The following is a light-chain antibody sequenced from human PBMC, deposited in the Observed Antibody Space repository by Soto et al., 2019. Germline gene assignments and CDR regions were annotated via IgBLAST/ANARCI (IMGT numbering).Light chain of an antibody. CDR2: DAS. Sequence: GDRVTITCRASQTISTWMAWYQQKPGKAPRLLVYDASTMQSGVASRFSGSGSGTEFTLTISSLEPEDFAAYYCQQYSSYTETFGQGTKVDIK. CDR3: QQYSSYTET. V-gene: IGKV1-5*01. J-gene: IGKJ1*01. CDR1: QTISTW.